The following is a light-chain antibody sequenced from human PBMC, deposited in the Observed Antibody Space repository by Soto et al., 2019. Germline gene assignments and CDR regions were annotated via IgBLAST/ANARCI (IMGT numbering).Light chain of an antibody. J-gene: IGKJ1*01. CDR2: GSR. V-gene: IGKV1-39*01. CDR1: QGIVGY. Sequence: DIQMTQSPSSLSASVGDRVTITCRASQGIVGYLNWYQQKAGKAPKLLIYGSRSLQAGVPTRFSGSGSGTDFTLTISSLQPEDCATYYCQQSHHIPWTFGRGTTVEIK. CDR3: QQSHHIPWT.